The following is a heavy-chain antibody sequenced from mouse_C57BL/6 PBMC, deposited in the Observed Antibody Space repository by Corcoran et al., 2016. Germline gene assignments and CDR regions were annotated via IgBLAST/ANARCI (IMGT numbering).Heavy chain of an antibody. J-gene: IGHJ2*01. CDR3: ARRGPFGSSYYFDY. Sequence: EVQLQQSGPELVKPGASVKIPCKASGYTFTDYNMDWVKQSHGKSLEWIGDINPNNGGTIYNQKFKGKATLTVDKSSSTAYMELRSLTSEDTAVYYCARRGPFGSSYYFDYWGQGTTLTVSS. CDR1: GYTFTDYN. V-gene: IGHV1-18*01. CDR2: INPNNGGT. D-gene: IGHD1-1*01.